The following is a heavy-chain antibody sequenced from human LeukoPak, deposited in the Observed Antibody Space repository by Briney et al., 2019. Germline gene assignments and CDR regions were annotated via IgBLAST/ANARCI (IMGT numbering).Heavy chain of an antibody. CDR1: GFTFSSYA. CDR2: ISYDGSNK. D-gene: IGHD2-2*01. J-gene: IGHJ4*02. CDR3: ARSRVVVVPAAIDY. Sequence: PGRSLRLSCAASGFTFSSYAMHWVRQAPGKGLEWVAVISYDGSNKYYADSVKGRFTISSDNSKNTLYLQMNSLRAEDTAVYYCARSRVVVVPAAIDYWGQGTLVTVSS. V-gene: IGHV3-30-3*01.